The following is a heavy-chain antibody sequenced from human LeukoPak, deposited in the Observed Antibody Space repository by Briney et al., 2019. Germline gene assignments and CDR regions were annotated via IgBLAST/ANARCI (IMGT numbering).Heavy chain of an antibody. CDR1: GGPISSSSYY. J-gene: IGHJ6*02. CDR3: ARLSMRSGMDV. V-gene: IGHV4-39*01. D-gene: IGHD3-22*01. Sequence: SETLSLTCTVSGGPISSSSYYWGWIRQPPGKGLEWIGSIYYSGSTYYNPSLKSRVTISVDTSKNQFSLKLSSVTAADTAVYYCARLSMRSGMDVWGQGTTVTVSS. CDR2: IYYSGST.